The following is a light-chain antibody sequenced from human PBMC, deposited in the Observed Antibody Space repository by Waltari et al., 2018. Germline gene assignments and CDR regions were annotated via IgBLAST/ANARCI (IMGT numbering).Light chain of an antibody. J-gene: IGKJ2*01. CDR1: QSVSSY. Sequence: EIVLTQSPATLSLSPGERATLSCRASQSVSSYLAWYQQNPGQAPRRLIYDASNRATGIPARFSGSGSGTDFTLTISSLEPEDFAVYYCQQRSNWPPATFGQGTKLEIK. CDR2: DAS. CDR3: QQRSNWPPAT. V-gene: IGKV3-11*01.